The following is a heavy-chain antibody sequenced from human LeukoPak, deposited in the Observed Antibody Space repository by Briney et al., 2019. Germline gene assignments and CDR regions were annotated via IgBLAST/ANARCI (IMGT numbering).Heavy chain of an antibody. V-gene: IGHV1-2*02. D-gene: IGHD2-2*02. CDR1: GYTFTIYY. Sequence: AASVKVSCKASGYTFTIYYMHWVRQAPGQGLEWMGWINPNSGATSYAQRFQGRVTMTRDTSISTAYMELSGLTSDDTAVYYCARNPPYCTSTSCYNDYWGQGTLVTVPS. CDR3: ARNPPYCTSTSCYNDY. J-gene: IGHJ4*02. CDR2: INPNSGAT.